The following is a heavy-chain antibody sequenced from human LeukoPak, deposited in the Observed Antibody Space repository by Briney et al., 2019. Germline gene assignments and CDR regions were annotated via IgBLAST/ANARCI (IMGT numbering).Heavy chain of an antibody. J-gene: IGHJ1*01. CDR1: GFTFSSYG. V-gene: IGHV3-33*01. CDR2: IWYDGSNK. D-gene: IGHD6-19*01. CDR3: ARDLAVAGTSEYFQH. Sequence: GGSLRLSCAASGFTFSSYGMHWVRQAPGKGLEWVAVIWYDGSNKYYADSVKGRFTISRDNSKNTLYLQMNSPRAEDTAVYHCARDLAVAGTSEYFQHWGQGTLVTVSS.